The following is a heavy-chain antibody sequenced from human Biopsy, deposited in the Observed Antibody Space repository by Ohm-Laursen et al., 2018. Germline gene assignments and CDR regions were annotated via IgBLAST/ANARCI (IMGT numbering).Heavy chain of an antibody. CDR1: GGSISDYF. D-gene: IGHD4-17*01. J-gene: IGHJ6*03. Sequence: SETLSLTCTVSGGSISDYFWSWIRQPADKGLEYIGRIYSSGGTFYNPSLKSRVTMSVATSDNQFSLKLSSVTAADTAVYFCARDAYGDYDTYY. V-gene: IGHV4-4*07. CDR2: IYSSGGT. CDR3: ARDAYGDYDTYY.